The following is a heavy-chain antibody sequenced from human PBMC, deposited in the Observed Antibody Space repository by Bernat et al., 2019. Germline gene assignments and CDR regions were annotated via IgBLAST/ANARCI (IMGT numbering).Heavy chain of an antibody. CDR1: GFTFSSYA. CDR2: ISYDGSNK. D-gene: IGHD4-11*01. V-gene: IGHV3-30-3*01. CDR3: ARDDPTGQLDY. Sequence: QVQLVESGGGVVQPGRSLRLSCAASGFTFSSYAMHWVRQAPGKGLEWVAVISYDGSNKYYADSVKGRFTISRDNSKNTLYLQMNSLRSEDTAVYYCARDDPTGQLDYWGQGTLVTVSS. J-gene: IGHJ4*02.